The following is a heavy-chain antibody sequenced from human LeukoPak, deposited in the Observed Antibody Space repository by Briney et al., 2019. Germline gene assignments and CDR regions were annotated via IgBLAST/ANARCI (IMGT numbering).Heavy chain of an antibody. CDR3: ARGWATVTHLQH. D-gene: IGHD4-17*01. Sequence: PGGPLRLSSASCEFTVSSKYMSGVHQAREKRVERVIVFYGDSGTCYSESVKGRVTISRDNSKNTLYLQMNSLKAEDTAVYYCARGWATVTHLQHWGQGTLVTVSS. V-gene: IGHV3-53*01. CDR1: EFTVSSKY. CDR2: FYGDSGT. J-gene: IGHJ1*01.